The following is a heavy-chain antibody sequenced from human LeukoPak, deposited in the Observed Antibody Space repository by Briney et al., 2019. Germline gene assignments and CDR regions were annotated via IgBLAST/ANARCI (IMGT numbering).Heavy chain of an antibody. V-gene: IGHV3-21*01. CDR3: ARVHSYHYDSSGYYYPSPFDS. J-gene: IGHJ4*02. Sequence: GGSLRLSCAASGFTFSNYIMNWVRQAPGKGLEWVSAISSSSGYIYYADSVKGRFTISRDKAKNPLYLQMNSLRAEDTAVYYCARVHSYHYDSSGYYYPSPFDSWGAGDPLTVSS. D-gene: IGHD3-22*01. CDR2: ISSSSGYI. CDR1: GFTFSNYI.